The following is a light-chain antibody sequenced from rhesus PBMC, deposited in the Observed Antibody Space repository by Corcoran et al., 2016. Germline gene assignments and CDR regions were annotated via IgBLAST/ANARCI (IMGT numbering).Light chain of an antibody. CDR3: LQYNSKPGT. V-gene: IGKV1-36*01. CDR1: QGISNY. Sequence: DIQMTQSPSSLSASVGDRVTITFRASQGISNYLSWYQQKTRKPPKRLIDAASSLEHWVPTRFSGSGSGTEFTLTISSLQPEDFEAYYCLQYNSKPGTFGQGTKVEIK. J-gene: IGKJ1*01. CDR2: AAS.